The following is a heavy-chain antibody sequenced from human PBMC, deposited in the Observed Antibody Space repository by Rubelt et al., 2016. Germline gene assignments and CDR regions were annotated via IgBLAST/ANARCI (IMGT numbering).Heavy chain of an antibody. CDR1: GYTFTSYA. D-gene: IGHD2-15*01. J-gene: IGHJ4*02. CDR2: INAGNGNP. Sequence: QVQLVQSGAEVKKPGASVKVSCKASGYTFTSYAMHWVRQAPGQRLEWMGWINAGNGNPKYSQKFQGRVTSTRDTSASTAYMELSSLRSEDTAVYYWARGDIVVVVAASNPLDYWGQGTLVTVSS. V-gene: IGHV1-3*01. CDR3: ARGDIVVVVAASNPLDY.